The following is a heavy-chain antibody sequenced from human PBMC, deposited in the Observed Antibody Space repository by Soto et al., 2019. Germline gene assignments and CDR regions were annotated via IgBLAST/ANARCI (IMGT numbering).Heavy chain of an antibody. V-gene: IGHV5-10-1*01. CDR3: AASIFYYGMDV. Sequence: GESLKISCKGSGYSFTSYWISWVRQMPGKGLEWMGRIDPSDSYTNYSPSFQGHVTISADKSITTTYLRWTSLKASDTAIYYCAASIFYYGMDVWGQGTTVTVS. CDR2: IDPSDSYT. CDR1: GYSFTSYW. J-gene: IGHJ6*02.